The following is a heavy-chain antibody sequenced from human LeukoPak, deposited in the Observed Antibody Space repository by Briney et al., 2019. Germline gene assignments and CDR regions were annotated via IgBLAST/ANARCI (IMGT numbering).Heavy chain of an antibody. J-gene: IGHJ3*02. D-gene: IGHD2-15*01. CDR2: MREDGSEK. Sequence: GGSLRLSCAASRFTFSKYWKSWVRQAPGQGQEWVADMREDGSEKYYVDSVKGRFTITRQNANNSLFLQLNSLRAEDTAVYYCARHRSGGSQDDAFDIWGQGTMVTVSS. CDR1: RFTFSKYW. V-gene: IGHV3-7*01. CDR3: ARHRSGGSQDDAFDI.